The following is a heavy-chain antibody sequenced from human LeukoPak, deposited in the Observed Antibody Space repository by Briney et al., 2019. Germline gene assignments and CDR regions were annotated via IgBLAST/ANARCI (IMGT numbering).Heavy chain of an antibody. V-gene: IGHV3-21*01. Sequence: GGALRLSCAASGFTFSSYSMNWVRQAPGQGLEWVSSISSSSSYIYYADSVKGRFTISRDNAKNPLYLQMNSLRAEDTAVYYCARGVPGYWGQGTLVTVSS. CDR2: ISSSSSYI. J-gene: IGHJ4*02. D-gene: IGHD3-10*01. CDR3: ARGVPGY. CDR1: GFTFSSYS.